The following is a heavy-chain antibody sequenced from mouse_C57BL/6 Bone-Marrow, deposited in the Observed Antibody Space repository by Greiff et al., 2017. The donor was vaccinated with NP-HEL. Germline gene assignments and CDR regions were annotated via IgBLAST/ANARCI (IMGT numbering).Heavy chain of an antibody. J-gene: IGHJ1*03. CDR1: GFSLTSYG. V-gene: IGHV2-2*01. D-gene: IGHD6-5*01. Sequence: QVQLQQSGPGLVQPSQSLSITCTVSGFSLTSYGVHWVRQSPGKGLEWLGVIWSGGSTDYNAAFISRLSISKDNPKSQVFFKMNSLQADDTAIYYCATYYLGVWGTGTTVTVSS. CDR2: IWSGGST. CDR3: ATYYLGV.